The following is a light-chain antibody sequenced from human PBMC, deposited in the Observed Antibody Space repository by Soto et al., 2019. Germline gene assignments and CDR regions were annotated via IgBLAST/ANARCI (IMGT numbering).Light chain of an antibody. J-gene: IGKJ2*01. CDR3: QQSYSNPRYT. Sequence: DIQMTQSPSSLSASVGDRVTITCRASQSISSYLNWYQQKPGKAPKLLIYAASSLQSGVPSRFSGSGSGTDFTLTISSLQPEAFATYYCQQSYSNPRYTFGQGTKLEIK. CDR2: AAS. CDR1: QSISSY. V-gene: IGKV1-39*01.